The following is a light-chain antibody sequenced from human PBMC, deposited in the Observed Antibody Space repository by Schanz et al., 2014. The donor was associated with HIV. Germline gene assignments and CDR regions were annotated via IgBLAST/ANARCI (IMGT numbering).Light chain of an antibody. Sequence: EIVLTQSPVILSLSPGERATLSCRASQTVSSNSLGWYQQKRGQVPRLLIYSASRRANGIPDRFSGSGSGTDFTLTISSLQSEDFAVYYCQQYNNWPTYTFGQGTKLEIK. J-gene: IGKJ2*01. V-gene: IGKV3-20*01. CDR1: QTVSSNS. CDR3: QQYNNWPTYT. CDR2: SAS.